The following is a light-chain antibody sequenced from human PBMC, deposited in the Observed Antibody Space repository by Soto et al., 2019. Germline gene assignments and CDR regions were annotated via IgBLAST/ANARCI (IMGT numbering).Light chain of an antibody. V-gene: IGKV2-28*01. CDR1: QSLLYSDGANY. J-gene: IGKJ5*01. CDR2: LAS. Sequence: DIVLTQSPLSLGVTPGEPASISSRSSQSLLYSDGANYLDWYLQKTGQSPQILIYLASNRASGVPARFSGSGSGTYFTLKISRVEAEDVRLYYCMQALQNPNTFGQGTRLEIK. CDR3: MQALQNPNT.